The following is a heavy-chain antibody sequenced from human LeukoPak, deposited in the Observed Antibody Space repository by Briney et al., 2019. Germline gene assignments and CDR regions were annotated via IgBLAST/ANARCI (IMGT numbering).Heavy chain of an antibody. D-gene: IGHD2-2*01. V-gene: IGHV4-34*01. CDR3: ARVNNIVVVPAALNYYYYIDV. CDR2: INHSGST. Sequence: SETLSLTCAVYGGSFSGYYWSWIRQPPGKGLEWIGEINHSGSTNYNPSLKSRVTISVDTSKNQFSLKLSSVTAADTAVYYCARVNNIVVVPAALNYYYYIDVWGKGTTVTVSS. CDR1: GGSFSGYY. J-gene: IGHJ6*03.